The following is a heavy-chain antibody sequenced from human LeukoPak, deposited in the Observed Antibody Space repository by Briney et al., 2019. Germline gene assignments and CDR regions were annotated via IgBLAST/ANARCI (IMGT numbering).Heavy chain of an antibody. CDR2: INPNSGGT. Sequence: ASVKVSFKASGYTFTVYYMHWVRQAPGQGLEWMGWINPNSGGTNYAQKFQGRVTMTRDTSISTAYMGLSRLRSDDTAVYYCARTSGDMVRGVIDYYYYGMDVWGQGTTVTVSS. D-gene: IGHD3-10*01. CDR1: GYTFTVYY. J-gene: IGHJ6*02. V-gene: IGHV1-2*02. CDR3: ARTSGDMVRGVIDYYYYGMDV.